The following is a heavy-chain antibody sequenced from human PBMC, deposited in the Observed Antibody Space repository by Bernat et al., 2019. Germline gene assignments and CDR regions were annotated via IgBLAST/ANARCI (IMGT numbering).Heavy chain of an antibody. CDR2: ISGSGGST. J-gene: IGHJ3*02. V-gene: IGHV3-23*01. D-gene: IGHD3-3*01. CDR1: GFTFSSYA. Sequence: EVQLLESGGGLVQPGGSLRLSCAASGFTFSSYAMSWVRQAPGKGLAWVSAISGSGGSTYYADSVKGRFTISRDNSKNTLYLQMNSLRAEDTAVYYCAKVEVLRFLEWPPDDAFDIWGQGTMVTVSS. CDR3: AKVEVLRFLEWPPDDAFDI.